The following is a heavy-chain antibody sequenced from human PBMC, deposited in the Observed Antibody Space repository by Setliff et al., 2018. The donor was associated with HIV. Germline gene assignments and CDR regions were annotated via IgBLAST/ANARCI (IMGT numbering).Heavy chain of an antibody. V-gene: IGHV4-39*01. Sequence: PSETLSLTCTVSGGSISRRDYCWGWIRQPPGKGLEWIGSVYYTWNTYYNPSLKSRVTVSVDTSKNQFSLKLSSVTAADTAVYYSARHSIAVVIGVPERDDAFDIWGHGTMVTVSS. J-gene: IGHJ3*02. CDR3: ARHSIAVVIGVPERDDAFDI. D-gene: IGHD2-21*01. CDR2: VYYTWNT. CDR1: GGSISRRDYC.